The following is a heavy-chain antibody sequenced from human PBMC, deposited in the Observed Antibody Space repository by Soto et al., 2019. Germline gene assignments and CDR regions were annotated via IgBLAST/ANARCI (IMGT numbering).Heavy chain of an antibody. CDR3: ARDLKGSSASSYYGMDV. J-gene: IGHJ6*02. CDR1: GYTFNGSY. Sequence: GTSAKVSRKASGYTFNGSYIHWARQAPGQRLEWMGWINPNSGGTNYAQKFQGWVTMTRDTSISTAYMELSRLRSDDTAVYYCARDLKGSSASSYYGMDVWGQGTTVTVSS. CDR2: INPNSGGT. D-gene: IGHD6-6*01. V-gene: IGHV1-2*04.